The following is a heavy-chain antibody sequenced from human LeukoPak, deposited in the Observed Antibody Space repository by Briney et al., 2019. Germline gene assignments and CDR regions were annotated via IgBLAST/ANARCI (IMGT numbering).Heavy chain of an antibody. CDR1: GFTFSNSA. CDR3: AKGIYSSGWSYFDY. D-gene: IGHD6-19*01. J-gene: IGHJ4*01. Sequence: GGSLRLSCSASGFTFSNSAMNWVRQAPGKGLEWVSTLSGSGITTYYADSVKGRFTISRDNSKNTLYLQMNTLRAEDSALYYCAKGIYSSGWSYFDYWGHGTLVTVSS. V-gene: IGHV3-23*01. CDR2: LSGSGITT.